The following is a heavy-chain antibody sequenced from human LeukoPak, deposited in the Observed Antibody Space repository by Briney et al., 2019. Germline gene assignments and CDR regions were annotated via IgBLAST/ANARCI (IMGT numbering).Heavy chain of an antibody. CDR3: TREVLYCSGGSCYGRAFDI. CDR1: GFTVRSNY. CDR2: IRSKAYGGTT. J-gene: IGHJ3*02. Sequence: GGSLRLSCAASGFTVRSNYMSWVRQAPGKGLEWVGFIRSKAYGGTTEYAASVKGRFTISGDDSKSIAYLQMNSLKTEDTAVYYCTREVLYCSGGSCYGRAFDIWGQGTMVTVSS. V-gene: IGHV3-49*02. D-gene: IGHD2-15*01.